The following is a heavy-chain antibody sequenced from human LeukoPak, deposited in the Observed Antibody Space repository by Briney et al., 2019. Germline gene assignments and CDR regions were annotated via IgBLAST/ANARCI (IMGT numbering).Heavy chain of an antibody. V-gene: IGHV3-30-3*01. J-gene: IGHJ6*02. CDR3: ARGGGIVVVTAPSYGMDV. Sequence: GRSLRLSCAASGFTFSSYAMHWVRQAPGKGLEWVAVISYDGSNKYYADSVKGRFTISRDNSKNTLYLQMNSLRAEDTAVYYCARGGGIVVVTAPSYGMDVWGQGTTVTVSS. CDR1: GFTFSSYA. CDR2: ISYDGSNK. D-gene: IGHD2-21*02.